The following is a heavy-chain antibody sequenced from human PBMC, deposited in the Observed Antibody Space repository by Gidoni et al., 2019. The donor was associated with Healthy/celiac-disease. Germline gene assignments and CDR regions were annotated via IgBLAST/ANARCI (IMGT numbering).Heavy chain of an antibody. V-gene: IGHV4-59*08. CDR2: IYYRGST. J-gene: IGHJ3*02. Sequence: QVQLQESAPGLVTPSETLSLTCPVSGGSISSYYWSWIRQPPGTGLEGIGYIYYRGSTNYNPSLKRRVTISGDTAKNQFPLKLSSVTAADTAVYYCARPLHGGITGVDAFDIWGQGTMVTVSS. D-gene: IGHD1-20*01. CDR3: ARPLHGGITGVDAFDI. CDR1: GGSISSYY.